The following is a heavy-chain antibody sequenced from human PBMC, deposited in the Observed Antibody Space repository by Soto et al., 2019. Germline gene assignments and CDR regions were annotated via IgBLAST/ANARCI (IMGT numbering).Heavy chain of an antibody. D-gene: IGHD3-10*01. CDR2: FALENGEA. V-gene: IGHV1-24*01. Sequence: ASVNVSCKFSLWTLPELYIQWVRQVHGEGVEWMGGFALENGEAIYAQRFQGRITMTAESSADTPYMELSSLRSEDAAVYYCAIEVRRSNQFDHWGQGTMVTVSS. CDR1: LWTLPELY. J-gene: IGHJ4*02. CDR3: AIEVRRSNQFDH.